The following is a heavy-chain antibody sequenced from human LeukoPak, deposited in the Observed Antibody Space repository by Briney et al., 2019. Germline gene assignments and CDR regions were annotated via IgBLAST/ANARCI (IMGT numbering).Heavy chain of an antibody. D-gene: IGHD2-2*01. CDR3: AAVVPAVMGYFDY. J-gene: IGHJ4*02. V-gene: IGHV1-18*01. Sequence: ASVKVSCKASGYSFSSYGISWVRQAPGQGLEWMGWISAYNGNTNYAQKLQGRVTMTTDTSTSTAYMELGSLRSEDTAVYYCAAVVPAVMGYFDYWGQGTLVTVSS. CDR2: ISAYNGNT. CDR1: GYSFSSYG.